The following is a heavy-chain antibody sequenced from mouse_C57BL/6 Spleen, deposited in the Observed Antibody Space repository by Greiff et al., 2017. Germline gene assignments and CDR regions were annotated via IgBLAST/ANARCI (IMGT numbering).Heavy chain of an antibody. CDR2: INPNNGGT. D-gene: IGHD1-1*01. V-gene: IGHV1-26*01. CDR1: GYTFTDYY. CDR3: GRRGAGSSPFAY. J-gene: IGHJ3*01. Sequence: EVQLQQSGPELVKPGASVKISCKASGYTFTDYYMNWVKQSPGKSLEWIGDINPNNGGTSYNQKFKGKATLTVDKSSSTAYMELRSLTSEDSAVYYCGRRGAGSSPFAYWGQGTLVTVSA.